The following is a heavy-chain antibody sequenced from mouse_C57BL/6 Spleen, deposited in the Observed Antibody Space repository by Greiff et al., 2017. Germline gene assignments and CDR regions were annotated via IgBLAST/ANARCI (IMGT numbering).Heavy chain of an antibody. CDR2: ISYSGST. J-gene: IGHJ2*01. D-gene: IGHD1-3*01. CDR1: GYSITSGYD. Sequence: VQLKQSGPGMVKPSQSLSLTCTVTGYSITSGYDWHWIRHFPGNKLEWMGYISYSGSTNYNPSLKSRISITHDTSKNHFFLKLNSVTTEDTATYYCARERLYSYFDYWGQGTTLTVSS. V-gene: IGHV3-1*01. CDR3: ARERLYSYFDY.